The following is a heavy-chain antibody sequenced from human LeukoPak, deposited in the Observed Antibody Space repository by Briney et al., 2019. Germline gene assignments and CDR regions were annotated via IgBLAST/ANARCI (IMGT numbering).Heavy chain of an antibody. Sequence: GGSLRLSCAASGFTFSSYGMHWVRQAPGKGLEWVAVIWYDGSNKYYADSVKGRFTISRDNPKNTLYLQMNSLRAEDTAVYYCAREQGYYDILTGYSAPYYYGMDVWGQGTTVTVSS. V-gene: IGHV3-33*01. J-gene: IGHJ6*02. CDR1: GFTFSSYG. CDR2: IWYDGSNK. CDR3: AREQGYYDILTGYSAPYYYGMDV. D-gene: IGHD3-9*01.